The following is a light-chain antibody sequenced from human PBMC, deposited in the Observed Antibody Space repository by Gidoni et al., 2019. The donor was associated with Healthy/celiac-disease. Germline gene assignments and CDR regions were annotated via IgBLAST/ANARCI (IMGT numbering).Light chain of an antibody. Sequence: DIQITKSPSSLSASVGDRVTIPCPASQSISSYLHWYQQKPGKATKLPIYAASSLQSGVPSRFSGSGSGTDFTLTISSLQPEDFATYYCQQSYSTPLTFXGXTKVEIK. V-gene: IGKV1-39*01. CDR1: QSISSY. CDR2: AAS. J-gene: IGKJ4*01. CDR3: QQSYSTPLT.